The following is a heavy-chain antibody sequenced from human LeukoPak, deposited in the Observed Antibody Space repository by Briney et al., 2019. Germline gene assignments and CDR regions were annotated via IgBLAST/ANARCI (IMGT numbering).Heavy chain of an antibody. D-gene: IGHD7-27*01. Sequence: PSETLSLTCTVSGGSISSSSYYRGWIRQPPGKGLEWIGNIYYSGTTYYNPSLKSRVTVSVDTSKDQFFLKLSSVTAADTAVYYCARRPWGSPHFDYWGQGTLVTVSS. V-gene: IGHV4-39*01. CDR2: IYYSGTT. J-gene: IGHJ4*02. CDR3: ARRPWGSPHFDY. CDR1: GGSISSSSYY.